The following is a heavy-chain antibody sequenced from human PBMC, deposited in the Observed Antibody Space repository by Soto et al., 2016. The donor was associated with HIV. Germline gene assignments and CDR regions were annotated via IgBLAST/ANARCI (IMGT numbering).Heavy chain of an antibody. CDR3: ARQGKGDFYYYYYMDV. CDR1: GDSIVSNTFY. CDR2: IHYSGTV. J-gene: IGHJ6*03. Sequence: HLHLKESGPGLLKPSETLSLICNVSGDSIVSNTFYWAWIRQPPGKTLEWIGSIHYSGTVYYNPSLTNRLRLSADTSANRFSLHMNSVTAADSAIYYCARQGKGDFYYYYYMDVWGEGTT. D-gene: IGHD3-16*01. V-gene: IGHV4-39*01.